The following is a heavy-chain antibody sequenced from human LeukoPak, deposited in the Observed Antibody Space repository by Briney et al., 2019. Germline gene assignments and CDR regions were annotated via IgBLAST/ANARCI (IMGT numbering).Heavy chain of an antibody. J-gene: IGHJ4*02. CDR3: AKATRRDGYNWNY. V-gene: IGHV3-23*01. D-gene: IGHD5-24*01. CDR1: GFTFSSYA. Sequence: PGRSLRLSCAASGFTFSSYAMSWVRQAPGKGLEWVSAISGSGGSTYYADSVKGRFTISRDNSKNTLYLQMNSLRAEDTAVYYCAKATRRDGYNWNYWGQGTLVTVSS. CDR2: ISGSGGST.